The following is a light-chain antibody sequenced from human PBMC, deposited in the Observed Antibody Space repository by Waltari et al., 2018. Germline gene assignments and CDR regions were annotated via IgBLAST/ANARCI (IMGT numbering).Light chain of an antibody. CDR2: EGS. J-gene: IGLJ3*02. V-gene: IGLV2-23*01. CDR1: SSDVGSANL. CDR3: CSYAGSSSWV. Sequence: QSALTQPASVSGSPGQSLTISCTGNSSDVGSANLVSWYQQHPGKAPKLMIYEGSKRPSGVSNRFSGSKSGNTASLTISGLQAEDEADYYCCSYAGSSSWVFGGGTKLTVL.